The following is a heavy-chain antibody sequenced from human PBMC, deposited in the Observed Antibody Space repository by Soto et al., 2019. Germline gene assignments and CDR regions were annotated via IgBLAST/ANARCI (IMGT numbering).Heavy chain of an antibody. CDR3: ASPGGGCGGGNCYPATLDY. CDR2: ISGSGINT. Sequence: EVQLLESGGGLVQPGGSLRLSCAASGFTLSNHAMSWVRQAPGKGLEWVSGISGSGINTYYADSVKGRFTLSRDNSKNTLHLQMDSLRDEDTAVYYCASPGGGCGGGNCYPATLDYWGQGTLVTVSS. D-gene: IGHD2-15*01. V-gene: IGHV3-23*01. J-gene: IGHJ4*02. CDR1: GFTLSNHA.